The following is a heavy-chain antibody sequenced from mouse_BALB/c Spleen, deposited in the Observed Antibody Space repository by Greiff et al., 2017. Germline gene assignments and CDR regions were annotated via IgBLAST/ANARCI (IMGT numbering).Heavy chain of an antibody. J-gene: IGHJ2*01. D-gene: IGHD2-10*02. CDR2: ISNLAYSI. CDR1: GFTFSDYG. V-gene: IGHV5-15*02. CDR3: ARGYGNYRFDY. Sequence: DVQLVESGGGLVQPGGSRKLSCAASGFTFSDYGMAWVRQAPGKGPEWVAFISNLAYSIYYADTVTGRFTISRENAKNTLYLEMSSLRSEDTAMYYCARGYGNYRFDYWGQGTTLTVSS.